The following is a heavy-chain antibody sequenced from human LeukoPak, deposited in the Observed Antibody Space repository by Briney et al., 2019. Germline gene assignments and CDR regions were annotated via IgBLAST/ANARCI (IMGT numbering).Heavy chain of an antibody. D-gene: IGHD3-22*01. CDR1: GYTFTIYA. CDR2: INAGNGNT. CDR3: ARDSFRGDSSGPIQPDY. V-gene: IGHV1-3*01. J-gene: IGHJ4*02. Sequence: ASVKVSFKASGYTFTIYAMHWVRQAPGQRLEWMGWINAGNGNTKYSQKFQGRVTITRDTSASTAYMELSSLRSEDTAVYYCARDSFRGDSSGPIQPDYWGQGTLVTVSS.